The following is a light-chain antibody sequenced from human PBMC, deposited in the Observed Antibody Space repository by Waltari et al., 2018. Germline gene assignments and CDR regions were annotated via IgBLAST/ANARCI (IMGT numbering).Light chain of an antibody. CDR1: SSDVGAYNY. V-gene: IGLV2-14*03. J-gene: IGLJ3*02. Sequence: QSALTQPASVSGSPGQSISISCTGTSSDVGAYNYVSWYQQHPGKAPRLIIFDVSSRPSGVSGRFSGSKSGNPASLTISGLQGEDEAKYYCASYISYSTLELFGGGTSLTVL. CDR2: DVS. CDR3: ASYISYSTLEL.